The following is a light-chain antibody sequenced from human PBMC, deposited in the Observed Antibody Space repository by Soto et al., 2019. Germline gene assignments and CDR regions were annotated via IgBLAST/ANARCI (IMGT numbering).Light chain of an antibody. CDR2: GAS. CDR1: QSVSRRY. J-gene: IGKJ4*01. V-gene: IGKV3-20*01. Sequence: EIVLTQSPATLSLSPGERATLSCRASQSVSRRYLAWYQQKPGQAPRLLIYGASSRATGIPDRFSGSGSGTDFTLTISRLEPEDFAVYYCQQYGSSPPLTFGGGTKVDIK. CDR3: QQYGSSPPLT.